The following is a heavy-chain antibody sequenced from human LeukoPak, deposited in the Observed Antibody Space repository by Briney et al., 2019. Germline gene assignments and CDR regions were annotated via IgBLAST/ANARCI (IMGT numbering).Heavy chain of an antibody. CDR3: AKSGWNLPSDC. V-gene: IGHV3-23*01. D-gene: IGHD1-1*01. CDR1: GFTFSNYA. Sequence: GGSLRLSCAASGFTFSNYAMSWVRQAPGKGLEWVSTIGSSGVTTNYADSVKGRFTISRDNSRNTLYLQMNSLRAEDTAVYYCAKSGWNLPSDCWGQGTLVTVSS. CDR2: IGSSGVTT. J-gene: IGHJ4*02.